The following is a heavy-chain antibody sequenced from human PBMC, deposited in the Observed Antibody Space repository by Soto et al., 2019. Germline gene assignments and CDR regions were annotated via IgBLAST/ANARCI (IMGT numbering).Heavy chain of an antibody. CDR3: ARGGFSYGTGIEH. J-gene: IGHJ4*02. D-gene: IGHD5-18*01. CDR1: GFSISRYW. Sequence: ESGGGLVQPGGSLRISCAASGFSISRYWMSWVRQAPGKGLEWVADKKQDGSEEYYVDSVKGRFTVSRDNAKNSVYLQLTSLRVEDTALYYCARGGFSYGTGIEHWGQGTLVTVSS. V-gene: IGHV3-7*01. CDR2: KKQDGSEE.